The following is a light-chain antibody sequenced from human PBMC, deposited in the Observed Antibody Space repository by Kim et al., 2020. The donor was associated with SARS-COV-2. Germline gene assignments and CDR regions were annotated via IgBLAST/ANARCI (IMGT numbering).Light chain of an antibody. J-gene: IGLJ3*02. CDR1: GLPQNY. V-gene: IGLV3-25*03. CDR3: QSTDTSGTWV. CDR2: KDT. Sequence: VSPGQTARITCSGDGLPQNYAYWYQQRPGQAPLLVIYKDTERPSGIPERISGSTSGTTVTLTITAVQAADEADYYCQSTDTSGTWVFGGGTQLTVL.